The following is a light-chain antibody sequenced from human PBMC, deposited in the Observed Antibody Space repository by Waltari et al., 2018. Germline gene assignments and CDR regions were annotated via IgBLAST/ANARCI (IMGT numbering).Light chain of an antibody. CDR3: QQYNDWPPLT. V-gene: IGKV3-15*01. CDR2: GAS. Sequence: EVVMTQSPATLSVSPGGSATLSCRASQSVSRFRAGYQQKPGQAPRLLIYGASTRATGIPARFSGSGSGTEFTLTISSLQSEDFAVYFCQQYNDWPPLTFGGGTKLEIK. CDR1: QSVSRF. J-gene: IGKJ4*01.